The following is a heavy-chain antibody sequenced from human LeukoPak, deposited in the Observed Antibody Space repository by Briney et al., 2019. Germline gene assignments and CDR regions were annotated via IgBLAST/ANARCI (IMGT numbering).Heavy chain of an antibody. D-gene: IGHD5-12*01. CDR3: TIVATIDEVDY. CDR2: IFPSGGEI. J-gene: IGHJ4*02. V-gene: IGHV3-23*01. CDR1: GFTFSTFA. Sequence: GSLRLSCAASGFTFSTFATIWVRQPPGKGLEWVSSIFPSGGEIHYADSVRGRFTISRDNSKSTLSLQMNSLRAEDTAVYYCTIVATIDEVDYWGQGTLVTVSS.